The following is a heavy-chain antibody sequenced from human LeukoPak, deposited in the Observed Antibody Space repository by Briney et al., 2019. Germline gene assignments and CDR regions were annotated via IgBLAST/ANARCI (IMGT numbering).Heavy chain of an antibody. CDR3: ASAYGSEEDYYYGMDV. D-gene: IGHD3-10*01. CDR1: GGSISSSNW. Sequence: ASGTLSLTCAVCGGSISSSNWWSWVRQPPGKGMEWIGEIYHSGSTNYNPSLKSRVTISVDKSKNQFSLKLSSVTAADTAVYYCASAYGSEEDYYYGMDVWGKGTTVTVSS. CDR2: IYHSGST. V-gene: IGHV4-4*02. J-gene: IGHJ6*04.